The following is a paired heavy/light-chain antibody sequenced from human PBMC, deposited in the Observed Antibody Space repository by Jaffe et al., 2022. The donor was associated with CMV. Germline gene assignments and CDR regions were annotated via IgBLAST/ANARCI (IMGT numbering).Heavy chain of an antibody. CDR3: ARAHRWDCSGGSCFPRRDGYKGSLDY. V-gene: IGHV1-3*01. D-gene: IGHD2-15*01. J-gene: IGHJ4*02. Sequence: QVQLVQSGAEVKKPGASVKVSCKASGYTFTSYAMHWVRQAPGQRLEWMGWINAGNGNTKYSQKFQGRVTITRDTSASTAYMELSSLRSEDTAVYYCARAHRWDCSGGSCFPRRDGYKGSLDYWGQGTLVTVSS. CDR2: INAGNGNT. CDR1: GYTFTSYA.
Light chain of an antibody. V-gene: IGKV1-5*03. CDR3: QQYNSYSGLT. CDR1: QSISSW. J-gene: IGKJ4*01. Sequence: DIQMTQSPSTLSASVGDRVTITCRASQSISSWLAWYQQKPGKAPKLLIYKASSLESGVPSRFSGSGSGTEFTLTISSLQPDDFATYYCQQYNSYSGLTFGGGTKVEIK. CDR2: KAS.